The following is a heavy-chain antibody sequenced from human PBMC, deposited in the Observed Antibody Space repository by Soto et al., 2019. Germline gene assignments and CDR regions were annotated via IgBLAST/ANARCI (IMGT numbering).Heavy chain of an antibody. Sequence: KPGGSLRLSCAASGFTFSDYYMSWIRQAPGKGLEWVSYISSSGSTIYYADSVKGRFTISRDNAKNSLYLQMNSLRAEDTAVYYCARSSSSWDNWFDPWGQGTLVTVSS. CDR3: ARSSSSWDNWFDP. D-gene: IGHD6-13*01. J-gene: IGHJ5*02. V-gene: IGHV3-11*01. CDR2: ISSSGSTI. CDR1: GFTFSDYY.